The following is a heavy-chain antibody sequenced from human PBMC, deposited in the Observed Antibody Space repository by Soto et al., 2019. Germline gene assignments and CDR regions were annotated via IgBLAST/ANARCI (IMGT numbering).Heavy chain of an antibody. V-gene: IGHV4-39*01. CDR2: FYYSEST. J-gene: IGHJ4*02. CDR3: ARPRYDGSGTPFDH. CDR1: GGSISSGPYS. D-gene: IGHD3-22*01. Sequence: SETLSLTCTVSGGSISSGPYSWGWIRQPPGKGLDWIGSFYYSESTHYNPSLESRVTISVDTSKNQFSLKVSSVTAADTAVYYCARPRYDGSGTPFDHWGQGTLVTVSS.